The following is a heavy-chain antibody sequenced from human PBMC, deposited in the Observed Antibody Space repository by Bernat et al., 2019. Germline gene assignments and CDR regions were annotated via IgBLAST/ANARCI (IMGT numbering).Heavy chain of an antibody. D-gene: IGHD2-15*01. CDR3: AKVSYWAEYFQH. CDR1: GFTVSSNY. J-gene: IGHJ1*01. Sequence: EVQLVESGGGLIQPGGSLRLSCAASGFTVSSNYMSWIRQAPGKGLEWVSAISGSGGSTYYADSVKGRFTISRDNSKNTLYLQMNSLRAEDTAVYYCAKVSYWAEYFQHWGQGTLVTVSS. CDR2: ISGSGGST. V-gene: IGHV3-23*04.